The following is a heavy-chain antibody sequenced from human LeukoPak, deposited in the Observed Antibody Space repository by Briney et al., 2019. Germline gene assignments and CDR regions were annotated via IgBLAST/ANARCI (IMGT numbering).Heavy chain of an antibody. D-gene: IGHD6-19*01. CDR3: AKPSGWYVAFDI. V-gene: IGHV3-7*03. CDR2: IKQDGSEK. Sequence: GGSLRLSCAASAFSLSNYWMNWVRQAPGKGLEWVANIKQDGSEKHYVDSVKGRFTISRDNAKNSLYLQMNSLRAEDTAVYFCAKPSGWYVAFDIWGQGTMVTVSS. CDR1: AFSLSNYW. J-gene: IGHJ3*02.